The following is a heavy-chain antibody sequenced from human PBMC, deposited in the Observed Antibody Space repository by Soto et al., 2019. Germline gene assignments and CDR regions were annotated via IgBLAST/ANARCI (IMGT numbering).Heavy chain of an antibody. CDR1: GDSINNSHW. Sequence: QVQLQESGPGLVQPSGTLSLTCAVSGDSINNSHWWSWVRQTPGKGLEWIGETYHSGTTNYNPSLKTRVIISIDKSKNQFYLKMISVTAADPAVYYCAREVNSSPARGPNWFDPWGQGTLVTVSS. V-gene: IGHV4-4*02. D-gene: IGHD6-13*01. J-gene: IGHJ5*02. CDR3: AREVNSSPARGPNWFDP. CDR2: TYHSGTT.